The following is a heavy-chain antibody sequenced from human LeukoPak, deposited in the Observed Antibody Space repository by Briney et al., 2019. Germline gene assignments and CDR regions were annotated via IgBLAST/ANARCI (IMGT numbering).Heavy chain of an antibody. CDR2: IYYSGST. Sequence: SETLSLTCTVSGGSISSYYWSWIRQPPGKGLEWIGYIYYSGSTNYNPSLKSRVTISVDTSKNQFSLKLSSVTAADTAVYYCARHGSQQQGLDYWGQGTLVTVSS. V-gene: IGHV4-59*08. J-gene: IGHJ4*02. CDR1: GGSISSYY. D-gene: IGHD6-13*01. CDR3: ARHGSQQQGLDY.